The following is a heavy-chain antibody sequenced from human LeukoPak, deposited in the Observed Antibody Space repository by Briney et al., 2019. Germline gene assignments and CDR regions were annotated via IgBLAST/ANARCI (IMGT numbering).Heavy chain of an antibody. D-gene: IGHD3-3*01. CDR1: GFTFSSCA. CDR2: ISYDGSNK. V-gene: IGHV3-30*04. CDR3: ARVGLRSTYYFDY. Sequence: PGGSLRFSCAASGFTFSSCAMHWVRQAPGKGLEWVAVISYDGSNKYYADPVKGRFTISRDNSKNTLYLQMNSLRAEDTAVYYCARVGLRSTYYFDYWGQGTLVTVSS. J-gene: IGHJ4*02.